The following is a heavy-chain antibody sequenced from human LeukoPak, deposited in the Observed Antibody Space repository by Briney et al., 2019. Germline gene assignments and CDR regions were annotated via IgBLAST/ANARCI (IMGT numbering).Heavy chain of an antibody. CDR1: GFTFSSYS. J-gene: IGHJ6*02. CDR3: ARGIVLMVPRYYYYYGMDV. Sequence: GGSLRLSCAASGFTFSSYSMNWVRQAPGKGLEWVSSISSSSSYIYYADSVKSRFTISRDNAKNSLYLQMNSLRAEDTAVYYCARGIVLMVPRYYYYYGMDVWGQGTTVTVSS. CDR2: ISSSSSYI. D-gene: IGHD2-8*01. V-gene: IGHV3-21*01.